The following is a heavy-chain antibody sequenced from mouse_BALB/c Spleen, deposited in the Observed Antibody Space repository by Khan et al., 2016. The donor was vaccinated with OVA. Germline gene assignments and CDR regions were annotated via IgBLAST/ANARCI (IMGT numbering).Heavy chain of an antibody. CDR3: ARRGLRWDFDY. V-gene: IGHV1-7*01. CDR1: GYTFINYW. J-gene: IGHJ2*01. Sequence: QVQLKESGAELAKPGASVKMSCKASGYTFINYWILWVKQRPGQGLEWIGYINPSTGYTEYNQNFKDKATLTADKSSSTAYMQLSSLTSEDSAVXYGARRGLRWDFDYGGQGTTLTVSS. D-gene: IGHD1-1*01. CDR2: INPSTGYT.